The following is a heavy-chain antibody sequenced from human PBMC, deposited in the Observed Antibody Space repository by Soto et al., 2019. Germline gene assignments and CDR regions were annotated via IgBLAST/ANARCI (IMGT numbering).Heavy chain of an antibody. CDR2: ISDSTDNT. CDR3: AKCQTFTNGWLRFFDP. D-gene: IGHD6-19*01. J-gene: IGHJ5*02. CDR1: GFTFSNYA. Sequence: GGSLRLSCAASGFTFSNYAMTWVRQSPGKGLEWVAVISDSTDNTHYADSVKGRFTISRDNSKNTLYLQMNSLRAEDTAIYYCAKCQTFTNGWLRFFDPWGQGTPVTVSS. V-gene: IGHV3-23*01.